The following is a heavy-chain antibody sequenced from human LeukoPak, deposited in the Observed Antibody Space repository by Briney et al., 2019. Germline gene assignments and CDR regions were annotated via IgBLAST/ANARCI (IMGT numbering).Heavy chain of an antibody. D-gene: IGHD6-13*01. CDR1: GFTVSSNY. J-gene: IGHJ4*02. CDR3: ARDSGYSSSGERVY. Sequence: GGSLRLSCAASGFTVSSNYMSWVRQAPGKGLEWVSVIYSGGSTYYADSVKGRFTISRDNAKNSLYLQMYSLRAEDTAVYYCARDSGYSSSGERVYWGQGTLVTVSS. CDR2: IYSGGST. V-gene: IGHV3-53*01.